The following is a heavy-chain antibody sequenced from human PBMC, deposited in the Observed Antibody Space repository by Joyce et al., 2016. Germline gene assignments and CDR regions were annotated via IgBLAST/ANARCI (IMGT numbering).Heavy chain of an antibody. D-gene: IGHD3-3*01. CDR2: IDPMSATT. Sequence: QVQLEQSGAEVKKPGSSVKVSCKTSGDIFNAYGINWGRQAPGQGLEWRGGIDPMSATTDYAQKFRGRLTISAHEPTSTVYMELSSLRSDDTGTYYCARGRGDDFWSGYYGSIDYWGQGTLVSVSS. J-gene: IGHJ4*02. V-gene: IGHV1-69*01. CDR1: GDIFNAYG. CDR3: ARGRGDDFWSGYYGSIDY.